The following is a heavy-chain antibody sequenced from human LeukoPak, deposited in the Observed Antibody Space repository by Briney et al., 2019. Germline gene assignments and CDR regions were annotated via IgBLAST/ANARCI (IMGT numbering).Heavy chain of an antibody. J-gene: IGHJ4*02. V-gene: IGHV1-69*01. CDR1: GVNFGSYD. CDR3: ATGSHGGGDF. D-gene: IGHD3-16*01. CDR2: IIPVFGSP. Sequence: SVKVSCKTSGVNFGSYDILWVRQAPGQGLEWLGAIIPVFGSPNYAQKFQDRLTIIADESTSTVYMELTSLRSNDTAVFYCATGSHGGGDFWGQGTLVTVSS.